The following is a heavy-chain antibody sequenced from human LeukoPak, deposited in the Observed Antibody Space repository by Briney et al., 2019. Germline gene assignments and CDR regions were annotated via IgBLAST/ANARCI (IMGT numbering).Heavy chain of an antibody. D-gene: IGHD2-2*01. Sequence: SETLSLTCTVSGYSISSGYYWVWIRQPPGKGLEWIGSIYHSGSTNYNPSLKSRVTISVDTSKNQFSLRVSSVTAADTAVYYCARGDCSSTICYSPMDVWGTGTTVTVSS. V-gene: IGHV4-38-2*02. J-gene: IGHJ6*03. CDR2: IYHSGST. CDR1: GYSISSGYY. CDR3: ARGDCSSTICYSPMDV.